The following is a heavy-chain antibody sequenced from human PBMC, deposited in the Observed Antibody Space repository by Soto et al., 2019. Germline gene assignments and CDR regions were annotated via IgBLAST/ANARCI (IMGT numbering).Heavy chain of an antibody. CDR3: ARDFAYASDM. V-gene: IGHV3-48*02. CDR2: ISGFSSAI. CDR1: GFTFRSYS. Sequence: PGGSLRLSCAASGFTFRSYSMNWVRQAPGKGLEWVSYISGFSSAIYYADSVQGRFTISRDNAKNSLYLQMNSLRDEDTAVYYCARDFAYASDMWGQGTMVTVSS. J-gene: IGHJ3*02.